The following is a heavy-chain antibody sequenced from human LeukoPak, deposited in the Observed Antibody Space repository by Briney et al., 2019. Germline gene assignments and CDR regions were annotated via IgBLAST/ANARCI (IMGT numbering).Heavy chain of an antibody. J-gene: IGHJ4*02. CDR3: ASHAADTAMDPVDY. CDR2: IYYSGST. CDR1: GGSISSSSYY. V-gene: IGHV4-39*01. Sequence: PSETLSLTCTVSGGSISSSSYYWGWIRQPPGNGLEWIGSIYYSGSTYYNPSLKSRVTISVDTSKNQFSLKLSSVTAADTAVYYCASHAADTAMDPVDYWGREPWSPSPQ. D-gene: IGHD5-18*01.